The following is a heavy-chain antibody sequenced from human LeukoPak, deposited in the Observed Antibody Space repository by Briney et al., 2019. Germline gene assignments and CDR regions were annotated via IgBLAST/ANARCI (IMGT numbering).Heavy chain of an antibody. D-gene: IGHD5-18*01. CDR1: GFTFSSYA. Sequence: GGSLRLSCAASGFTFSSYAMHWVRQAPGKGLEWVAVISYDGSNKYYADSVKGRFTISRDNSKNTLYLQMNSLRAEDTAVYYCASSLRVMDTFQHWGQGTLVTVSS. CDR3: ASSLRVMDTFQH. V-gene: IGHV3-30-3*01. J-gene: IGHJ1*01. CDR2: ISYDGSNK.